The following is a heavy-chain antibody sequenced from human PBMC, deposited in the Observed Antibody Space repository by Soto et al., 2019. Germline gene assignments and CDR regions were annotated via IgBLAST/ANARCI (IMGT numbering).Heavy chain of an antibody. J-gene: IGHJ6*02. CDR2: ISYDGSKK. V-gene: IGHV3-30*18. Sequence: WGSLRLSCAASGFTFSSYGMHFFRHAPWKWLEWVSVISYDGSKKYYADSVKGRFTISRDNSKNTLYLQMSSLRAEDTAVYYCVKDGSSGWPYYYGMDVWGQGTTVTVSS. CDR3: VKDGSSGWPYYYGMDV. D-gene: IGHD6-19*01. CDR1: GFTFSSYG.